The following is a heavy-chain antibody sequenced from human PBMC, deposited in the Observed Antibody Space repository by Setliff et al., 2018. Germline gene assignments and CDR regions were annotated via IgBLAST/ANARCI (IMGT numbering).Heavy chain of an antibody. J-gene: IGHJ4*02. CDR1: GASLNSGTYY. Sequence: PSETLSLTCTVSGASLNSGTYYWGWIRQPPGKGLEWIGRIYYRGDTYYNASLEGRLTISVDMAQNQFSLRLTSVTAADTAVYYCARTGTYRYFDYWGQGALVTVSS. CDR3: ARTGTYRYFDY. D-gene: IGHD1-1*01. CDR2: IYYRGDT. V-gene: IGHV4-39*01.